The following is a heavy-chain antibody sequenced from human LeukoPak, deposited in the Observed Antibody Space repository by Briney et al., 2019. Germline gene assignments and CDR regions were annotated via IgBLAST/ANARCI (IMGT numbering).Heavy chain of an antibody. CDR2: IYYSGST. Sequence: LSLTXXVSXXSXSSYYWSWIRQPXGXGLEWIGYIYYSGSTNYNPSLKSRVTISVDTSKNQFSLKLSSVTAADTAVYYCAREVAGTRFDYWGQGTLVTVSS. CDR3: AREVAGTRFDY. D-gene: IGHD6-19*01. V-gene: IGHV4-59*01. CDR1: XXSXSSYY. J-gene: IGHJ4*02.